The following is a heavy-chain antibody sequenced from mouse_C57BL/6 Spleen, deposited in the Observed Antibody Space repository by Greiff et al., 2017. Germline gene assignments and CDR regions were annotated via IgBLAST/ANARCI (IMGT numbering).Heavy chain of an antibody. Sequence: EVKLMESGPGLVKPSQSLSLTCSVTGYSITSGYYWNWIRQFPGNKLEWMGYISYDGSNNYNPSLKNRISLTRDTSKNQFFLKLNSVTTEDTATYYCARGLTGTPFDYWGQGTTLTVSS. J-gene: IGHJ2*01. CDR2: ISYDGSN. V-gene: IGHV3-6*01. CDR1: GYSITSGYY. CDR3: ARGLTGTPFDY. D-gene: IGHD4-1*01.